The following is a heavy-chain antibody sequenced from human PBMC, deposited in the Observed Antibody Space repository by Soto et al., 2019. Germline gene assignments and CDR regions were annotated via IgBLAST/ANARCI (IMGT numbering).Heavy chain of an antibody. Sequence: GGSLRLSCAASGFTFSSYGMHWVRQAPGKGLEWVAVIWYDGSNKYYADSVKGRFTISRDNSKNTLYLQMNSLRAEDTAVYYCAREVRGNYYYGMDVWGQGTTVTVSS. CDR3: AREVRGNYYYGMDV. D-gene: IGHD3-10*01. CDR1: GFTFSSYG. V-gene: IGHV3-33*01. J-gene: IGHJ6*02. CDR2: IWYDGSNK.